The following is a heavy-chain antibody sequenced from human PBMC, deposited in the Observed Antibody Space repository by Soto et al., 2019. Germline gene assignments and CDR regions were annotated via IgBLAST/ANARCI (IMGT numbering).Heavy chain of an antibody. D-gene: IGHD3-10*01. J-gene: IGHJ3*02. Sequence: PWETLSRTCTVSGDSISSYYWSWIRQPPGKGLEWIGYIYYSGSTNYNPSLKSRVTISVDTSKNQFSLKLSSVTAADTAVYYCARDGEGSGSYYLDAFDICGQGTMLTVSS. CDR2: IYYSGST. CDR3: ARDGEGSGSYYLDAFDI. CDR1: GDSISSYY. V-gene: IGHV4-59*01.